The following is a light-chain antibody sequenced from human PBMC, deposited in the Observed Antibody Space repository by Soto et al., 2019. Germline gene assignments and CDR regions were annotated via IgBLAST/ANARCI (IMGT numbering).Light chain of an antibody. V-gene: IGKV1-9*01. CDR1: QGISSY. CDR2: AAS. CDR3: HQYGSSPHT. J-gene: IGKJ5*01. Sequence: DIQLTQSPSFLSASVGDRVTITCRASQGISSYLAWYQQKPGKAPKLLIYAASTLQSGVPSRFSGSGSGTEFTLTISSLQPEDFAVYYCHQYGSSPHTFGQGTRLEIK.